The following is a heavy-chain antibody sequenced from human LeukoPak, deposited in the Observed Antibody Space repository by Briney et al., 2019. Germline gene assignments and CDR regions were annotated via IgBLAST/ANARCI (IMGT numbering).Heavy chain of an antibody. J-gene: IGHJ3*02. CDR1: GFTFSSYS. D-gene: IGHD2-15*01. V-gene: IGHV3-48*04. CDR2: ISSSSSTI. Sequence: PGGSLRLSCAASGFTFSSYSMNWVRQAPGKGLERVSYISSSSSTIYYADSVKGRFTISRDNAKNSLYLQMNSLRAEDTAVYYCASPGGTCRVKNAFDIWAKGQWSPSLQ. CDR3: ASPGGTCRVKNAFDI.